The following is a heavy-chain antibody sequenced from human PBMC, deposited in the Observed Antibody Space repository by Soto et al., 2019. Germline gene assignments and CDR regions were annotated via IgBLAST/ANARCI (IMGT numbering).Heavy chain of an antibody. CDR2: TYYRSQFYH. D-gene: IGHD1-7*01. J-gene: IGHJ4*02. CDR1: GDSVSSSSGD. CDR3: ARNAGNFVTSRDF. Sequence: QVQLQQSGSGLVKPSETLSLTCVVSGDSVSSSSGDWIWIRQSPSRGLEWLGRTYYRSQFYHYSAISGRSRITINPDTTRNHFSLPLNSVTPEDTAVYYCARNAGNFVTSRDFWGQGILVTVSS. V-gene: IGHV6-1*01.